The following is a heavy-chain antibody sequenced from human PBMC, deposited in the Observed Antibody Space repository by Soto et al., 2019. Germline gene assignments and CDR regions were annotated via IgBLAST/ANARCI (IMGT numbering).Heavy chain of an antibody. CDR3: AKDPVYNSGWKRAFDY. CDR2: IYYSGST. D-gene: IGHD6-19*01. V-gene: IGHV4-31*03. Sequence: NPSETLSLTCTVSGGSISSVDYYWSWIRQHPGKGLEWIGYIYYSGSTYYSPSLKSRVTISVDTSKNQFSLKLRSVTAADTAVYYCAKDPVYNSGWKRAFDYWGQGTLVTVSS. J-gene: IGHJ4*02. CDR1: GGSISSVDYY.